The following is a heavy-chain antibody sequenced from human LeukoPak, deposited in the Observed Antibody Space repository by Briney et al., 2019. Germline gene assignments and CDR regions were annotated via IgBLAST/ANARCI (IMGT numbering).Heavy chain of an antibody. CDR1: GFTFSSYA. J-gene: IGHJ3*02. CDR3: ARDVGYCSGGSCYQDAFDI. D-gene: IGHD2-15*01. Sequence: GGSLRLSCAASGFTFSSYAMHWVRQAPGRGLEWVAVISYDGSNKYYADSVKGRFTISRDNSKNTLYLQMNSLRAEDTAVYYCARDVGYCSGGSCYQDAFDIWGQGTMVTVSS. CDR2: ISYDGSNK. V-gene: IGHV3-30-3*01.